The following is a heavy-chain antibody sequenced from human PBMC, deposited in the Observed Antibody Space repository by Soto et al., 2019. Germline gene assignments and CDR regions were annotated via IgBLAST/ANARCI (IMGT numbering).Heavy chain of an antibody. J-gene: IGHJ5*02. CDR1: GGSISSYY. CDR2: IYYSGST. V-gene: IGHV4-59*01. D-gene: IGHD1-20*01. CDR3: AREAYSTITGTGFDP. Sequence: RSLTCTVSGGSISSYYWSWIRQPPGKGLEWIGYIYYSGSTNYNPSLKSRVTISVDTSKNQFSLKLSSVTAADTAVYYCAREAYSTITGTGFDPWGQGTLVTVSS.